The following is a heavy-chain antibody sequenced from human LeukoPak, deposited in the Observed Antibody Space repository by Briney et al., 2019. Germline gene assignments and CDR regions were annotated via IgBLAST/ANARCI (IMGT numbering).Heavy chain of an antibody. J-gene: IGHJ4*02. Sequence: GGSLRLSCAASGFTFSNYAMTWVRQAPGKGLEWVSAISGSGLTTYYADSVKGRFTISRDNSKNTLYLQMNSLRAEDTAVYYCARGVTELDYWGQGTLVTVSS. CDR1: GFTFSNYA. CDR2: ISGSGLTT. V-gene: IGHV3-23*01. CDR3: ARGVTELDY.